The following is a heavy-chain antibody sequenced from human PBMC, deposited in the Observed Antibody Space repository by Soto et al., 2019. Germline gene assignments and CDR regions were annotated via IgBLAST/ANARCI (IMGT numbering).Heavy chain of an antibody. J-gene: IGHJ1*01. CDR1: GFTFSSYS. Sequence: GGSLRLSCAASGFTFSSYSMNWVRQAPGKGLEWVSSISSRSSYIYYADSVKGRFTISRDNAKNSLYLQMNSLRAEDTAVYYCARDVEFNYDFWSGQKYFQHWGQGTLVTVSS. CDR3: ARDVEFNYDFWSGQKYFQH. V-gene: IGHV3-21*01. D-gene: IGHD3-3*01. CDR2: ISSRSSYI.